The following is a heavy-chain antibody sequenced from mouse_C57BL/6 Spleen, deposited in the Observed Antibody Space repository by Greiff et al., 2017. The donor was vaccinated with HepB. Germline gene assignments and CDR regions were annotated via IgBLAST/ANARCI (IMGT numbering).Heavy chain of an antibody. CDR3: VGYGSSYVGFAY. Sequence: GGGLVQPKGSLKLSCAASGFRFITYAMHWVRQAPGKGLEWVARIRSKSNNYATYYADSVKDRFTISRDDSESMLYLQMNNLKTEDTAMYYCVGYGSSYVGFAYWGQGTLVTVSA. CDR1: GFRFITYA. D-gene: IGHD1-1*01. J-gene: IGHJ3*01. CDR2: IRSKSNNYAT. V-gene: IGHV10-1*01.